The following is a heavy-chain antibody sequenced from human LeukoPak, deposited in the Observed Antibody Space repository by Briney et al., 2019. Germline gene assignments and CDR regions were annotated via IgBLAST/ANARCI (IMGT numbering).Heavy chain of an antibody. J-gene: IGHJ4*02. V-gene: IGHV4-38-2*02. CDR3: ARDVRNYYDSSGYYLFDY. Sequence: GSLRLSCAASGFTFSSYSMNWVRQAPGKGLEWIGNIYRRGSTHYNPSLKSRVTISMDTSKNQFSLKLSSVTAAGTAVYYCARDVRNYYDSSGYYLFDYWGQGTLVTVSS. D-gene: IGHD3-22*01. CDR1: GFTFSSYS. CDR2: IYRRGST.